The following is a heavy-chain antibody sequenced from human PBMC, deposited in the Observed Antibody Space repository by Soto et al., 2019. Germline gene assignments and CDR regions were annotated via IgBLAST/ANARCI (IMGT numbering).Heavy chain of an antibody. J-gene: IGHJ4*02. CDR1: GGTFSSYA. V-gene: IGHV1-69*13. Sequence: SVKVSCKASGGTFSSYAISWVRQAPGQGLEWMGGTIPIFGTANYAQKFQGRVTITADESTSTAYMEPSSLRSEDTAVYYCARDEHYYGSGSLDYWGQGTLVTVSS. CDR3: ARDEHYYGSGSLDY. CDR2: TIPIFGTA. D-gene: IGHD3-10*01.